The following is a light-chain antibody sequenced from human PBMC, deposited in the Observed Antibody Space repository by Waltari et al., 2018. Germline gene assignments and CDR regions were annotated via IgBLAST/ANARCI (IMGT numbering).Light chain of an antibody. CDR1: SSNLGDNF. CDR3: AAWDDNLNGPV. CDR2: SDK. J-gene: IGLJ3*02. V-gene: IGLV1-44*01. Sequence: QSVLTQPLSASGTPGQRVVLSCSGSSSNLGDNFVNWFQPLPGTPPKLIIFSDKQRPTGVPDRFSGSKSGTSAALAISGLQSEDEADYHCAAWDDNLNGPVCGGGTKLTVL.